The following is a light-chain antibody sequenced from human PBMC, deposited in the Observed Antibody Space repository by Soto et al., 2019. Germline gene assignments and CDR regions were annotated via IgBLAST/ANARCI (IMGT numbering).Light chain of an antibody. CDR1: QGISTY. Sequence: DIQMTQSPSSLSASIGDRVTITCRASQGISTYLAWYQQKPGTVPKLLIYAASTLQSGVPSRFSGSGSGTDFTLTINSLQPEDVATYYCQTYYSAPPLTFGGGTKVEIK. CDR3: QTYYSAPPLT. CDR2: AAS. J-gene: IGKJ4*01. V-gene: IGKV1-27*01.